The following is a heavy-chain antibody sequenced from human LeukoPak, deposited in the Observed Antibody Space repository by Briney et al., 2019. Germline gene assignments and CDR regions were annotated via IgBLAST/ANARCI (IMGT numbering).Heavy chain of an antibody. D-gene: IGHD3-22*01. CDR3: ARGLSYYYDSSGYSSWFDP. CDR1: GYTFTSFD. Sequence: ASVKVSCKASGYTFTSFDINWVRRAAGQGVEWRGWMNLYSGNTGYAQKFQGRVTMTRNTSISTAYMELSSLRSEDTAVYYCARGLSYYYDSSGYSSWFDPWGQGTLVTVSS. CDR2: MNLYSGNT. V-gene: IGHV1-8*01. J-gene: IGHJ5*02.